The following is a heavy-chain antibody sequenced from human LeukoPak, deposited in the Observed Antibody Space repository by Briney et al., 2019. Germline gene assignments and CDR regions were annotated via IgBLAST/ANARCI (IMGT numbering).Heavy chain of an antibody. D-gene: IGHD3-22*01. V-gene: IGHV3-74*01. CDR1: GFTFSSYW. J-gene: IGHJ1*01. CDR3: ARDYYDSSGYYYGYFQH. CDR2: INSDGSST. Sequence: GGSLRLSCAASGFTFSSYWMHWVRQAPGKGLVWDSRINSDGSSTSYADSVKGRFTISRDNSKNTLYLQMNSLRAEDTAVYYCARDYYDSSGYYYGYFQHWGQGTLVTVSS.